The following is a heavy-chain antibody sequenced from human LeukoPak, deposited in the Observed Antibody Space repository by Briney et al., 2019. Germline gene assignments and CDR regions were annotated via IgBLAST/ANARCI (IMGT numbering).Heavy chain of an antibody. D-gene: IGHD1-1*01. V-gene: IGHV3-30*02. CDR2: IRYDGSNK. CDR3: AKDKDPWKSTSISDFDY. Sequence: QAGGSLRLSCGASGFTFSTYGMHWVRQAPGKGLEWVAFIRYDGSNKYYADSVKGRFTISRDNSKNTLYLQMNSLRAEDTAVYFCAKDKDPWKSTSISDFDYWGQGTLVTVSS. CDR1: GFTFSTYG. J-gene: IGHJ4*02.